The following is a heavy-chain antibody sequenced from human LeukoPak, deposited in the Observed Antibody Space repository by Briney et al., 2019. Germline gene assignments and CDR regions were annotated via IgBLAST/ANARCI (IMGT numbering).Heavy chain of an antibody. V-gene: IGHV3-23*01. CDR2: NSDSGGST. CDR3: AKAPRGYDILTRYWFSTYYYMDV. CDR1: GFTFSSYA. Sequence: GGSLRLPCAASGFTFSSYAMSWVRQAPGKGLEWISANSDSGGSTYYADSVKGRFTISRDNSKNTLYLQMNSLRAEDTAVYYCAKAPRGYDILTRYWFSTYYYMDVWGKGTTVTVSS. D-gene: IGHD3-9*01. J-gene: IGHJ6*03.